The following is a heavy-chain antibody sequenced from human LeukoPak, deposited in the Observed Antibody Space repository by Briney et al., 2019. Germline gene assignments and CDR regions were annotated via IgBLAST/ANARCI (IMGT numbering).Heavy chain of an antibody. J-gene: IGHJ4*02. CDR2: IYYSGST. CDR1: GGSISSSSYS. CDR3: ARSGYSKRGDY. V-gene: IGHV4-39*01. D-gene: IGHD3-3*01. Sequence: PSETLSLTCTVSGGSISSSSYSWGWIRQPPGKGLEWIGSIYYSGSTYYNPSLKSRVTISVDTSKNQFSLKLSSVTAADTAVYYCARSGYSKRGDYWGQGTLVTVSS.